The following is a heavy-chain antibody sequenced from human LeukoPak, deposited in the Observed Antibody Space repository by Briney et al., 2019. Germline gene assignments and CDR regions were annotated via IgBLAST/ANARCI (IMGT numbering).Heavy chain of an antibody. CDR3: ATALILGYCSGTSCKEVADAFDI. CDR1: GGTFSSYA. Sequence: SVKVSCKASGGTFSSYAISWVRQAPGQGLEWMGGIIPIFGTANYAQKFQGRVTITADKSTSTAYMELSSLRSEDTAVYYCATALILGYCSGTSCKEVADAFDIWGQGTMVTVSS. J-gene: IGHJ3*02. V-gene: IGHV1-69*06. CDR2: IIPIFGTA. D-gene: IGHD2-2*01.